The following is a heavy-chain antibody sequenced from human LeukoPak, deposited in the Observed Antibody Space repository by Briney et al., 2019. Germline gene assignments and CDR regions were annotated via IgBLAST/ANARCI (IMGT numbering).Heavy chain of an antibody. D-gene: IGHD6-19*01. CDR2: IIPILGIA. CDR3: ARESIAVAAWPSATQAHNWFDP. Sequence: SVKVSCKASGGTFSSYAISWVRQAPGQGLEWMGRIIPILGIANYAQKFQGRVTITADKSTSTAYMEPSSLRSEDTAVYYCARESIAVAAWPSATQAHNWFDPWGQGTLVTVSS. CDR1: GGTFSSYA. J-gene: IGHJ5*02. V-gene: IGHV1-69*04.